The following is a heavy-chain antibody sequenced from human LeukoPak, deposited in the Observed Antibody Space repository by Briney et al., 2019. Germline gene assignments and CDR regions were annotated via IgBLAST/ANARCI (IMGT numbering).Heavy chain of an antibody. CDR3: IRLWFGEFI. J-gene: IGHJ3*02. V-gene: IGHV3-15*01. CDR1: GFTFSNDW. D-gene: IGHD3-10*01. Sequence: PEGSLRLSCTASGFTFSNDWMSWVRQAPGKGLEWVGRIKSKSDGGTTDYAAPVKGRFTISRDDSKNTLYLQMNSLKTEDTAVYYCIRLWFGEFIWGQGTMVSVSS. CDR2: IKSKSDGGTT.